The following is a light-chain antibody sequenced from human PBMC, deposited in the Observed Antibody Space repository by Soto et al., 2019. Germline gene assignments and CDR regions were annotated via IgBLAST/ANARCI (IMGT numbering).Light chain of an antibody. J-gene: IGKJ3*01. CDR1: QSVSSN. CDR2: GAS. Sequence: EIGMTQSPATMSVSPGERATLSCRSSQSVSSNLAWYQQKPGQAPRLLIYGASTRATGIPARFSGSGSGTEFTLTISSLRSEDVAVYYCQQYNNWPPVTFGPGTKVDIK. V-gene: IGKV3-15*01. CDR3: QQYNNWPPVT.